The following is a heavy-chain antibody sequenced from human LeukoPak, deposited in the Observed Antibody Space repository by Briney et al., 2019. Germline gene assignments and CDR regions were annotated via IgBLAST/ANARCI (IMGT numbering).Heavy chain of an antibody. CDR1: GYTFTDYY. D-gene: IGHD2-2*01. J-gene: IGHJ5*02. CDR2: INPNSGGT. Sequence: GASVKVSCKASGYTFTDYYMHWVRQAPGQGLEWMGWINPNSGGTNYAQKFQGRVTMTRDTSISTAYMELSRLRSDDTAVYYCARKLDSSTSPPGGWFDPWGQGTLVTVSS. V-gene: IGHV1-2*02. CDR3: ARKLDSSTSPPGGWFDP.